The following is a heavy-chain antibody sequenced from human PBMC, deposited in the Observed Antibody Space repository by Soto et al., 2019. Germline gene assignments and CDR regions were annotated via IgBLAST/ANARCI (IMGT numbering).Heavy chain of an antibody. J-gene: IGHJ4*02. CDR1: GFTFSSYG. CDR2: ISYDGSNK. Sequence: QVQLVESGGGVVQPGRSLRLSCAASGFTFSSYGMHWVRQAPGKGLEWVAVISYDGSNKYYADSVKGRFTISRDNSKNTLYLQMNSLRAEDTAVYYCAKEDFDYWGQGTLVTVSS. V-gene: IGHV3-30*18. CDR3: AKEDFDY.